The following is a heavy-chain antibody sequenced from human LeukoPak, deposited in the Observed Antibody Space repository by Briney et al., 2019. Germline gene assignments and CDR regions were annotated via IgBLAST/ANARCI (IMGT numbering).Heavy chain of an antibody. CDR3: TRRVSTTRWFDP. D-gene: IGHD2-15*01. J-gene: IGHJ5*02. CDR2: IKSDGSTT. CDR1: GFTFSSYW. V-gene: IGHV3-74*01. Sequence: GGSLRLSCAASGFTFSSYWMHWVRQAPGKGLVWVSRIKSDGSTTNYADSVKGRFIISRDNAENTLYLQMNSLRVEDTAVYYCTRRVSTTRWFDPWGQGTLVTVSS.